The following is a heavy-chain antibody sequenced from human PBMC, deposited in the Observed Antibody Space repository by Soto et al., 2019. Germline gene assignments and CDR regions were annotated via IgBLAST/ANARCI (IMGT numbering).Heavy chain of an antibody. Sequence: PSETLSLTCAVYGGSFSGYYWSWIRQPPGKGLEWIGEINHSGSTNYNPSLKSRVTISVDTSKNQFSLKLSSVTAADTAVYYCARVFRRFTIFGVVTIGFDYWGQGTLVTVSS. CDR2: INHSGST. J-gene: IGHJ4*02. CDR1: GGSFSGYY. V-gene: IGHV4-34*01. CDR3: ARVFRRFTIFGVVTIGFDY. D-gene: IGHD3-3*01.